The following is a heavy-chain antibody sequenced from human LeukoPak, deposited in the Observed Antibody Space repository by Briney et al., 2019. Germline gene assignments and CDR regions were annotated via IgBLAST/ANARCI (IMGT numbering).Heavy chain of an antibody. J-gene: IGHJ4*02. V-gene: IGHV4-34*01. Sequence: PSETLSLTCSVSGGSITSHYWTWIRQPPGKGLEWIGEINHSGSTNYNPSLKSRVTISVDTSKNQFSLKLSSVTAADTAVYYCARGPYDILTGSHPFDYWGQGTLVTVSS. CDR2: INHSGST. CDR1: GGSITSHY. CDR3: ARGPYDILTGSHPFDY. D-gene: IGHD3-9*01.